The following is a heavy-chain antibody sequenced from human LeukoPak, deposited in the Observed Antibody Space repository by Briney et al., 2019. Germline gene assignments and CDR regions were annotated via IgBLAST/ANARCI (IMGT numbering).Heavy chain of an antibody. CDR1: GFTFSSYG. CDR3: ARSKVDPDY. CDR2: ISSSGSTI. D-gene: IGHD2-2*01. V-gene: IGHV3-48*04. J-gene: IGHJ4*02. Sequence: GGTLRLSCAASGFTFSSYGMSWVRQAPGKGLEWVSYISSSGSTIYYADSVKGRFTISRDNAKNSLYLQMNSLRAEDTAVYYCARSKVDPDYWGQGTLVTVSS.